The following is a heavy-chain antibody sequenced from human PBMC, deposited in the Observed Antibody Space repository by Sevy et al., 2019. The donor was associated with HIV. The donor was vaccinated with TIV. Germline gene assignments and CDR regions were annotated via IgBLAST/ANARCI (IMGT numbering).Heavy chain of an antibody. D-gene: IGHD4-4*01. V-gene: IGHV4-30-4*01. J-gene: IGHJ5*02. CDR2: IYYSGST. CDR3: ARFTLYSNYVEDCGFDP. CDR1: GGSISSGDYY. Sequence: SETLSLTCTVSGGSISSGDYYWSWIRQPPGKGLEWIGYIYYSGSTYYNPSLKSRVTISVDTSKNQFSLKLSSVTAADTAVYYCARFTLYSNYVEDCGFDPWGQGTLVTVSS.